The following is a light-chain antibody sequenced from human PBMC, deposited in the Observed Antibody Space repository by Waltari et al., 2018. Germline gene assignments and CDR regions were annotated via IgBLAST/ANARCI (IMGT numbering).Light chain of an antibody. CDR2: GAS. V-gene: IGKV3-20*01. Sequence: EIVLTQSPGTLSLSPGERATLSCRASQSVSSSYLAWYQQKPGQAPRLLIYGASSRATGSPDRFSGSGSGTDFTLTISRLEPEDFAVYYCQQYGSSPLYTFGQGTKLEIK. CDR1: QSVSSSY. J-gene: IGKJ2*01. CDR3: QQYGSSPLYT.